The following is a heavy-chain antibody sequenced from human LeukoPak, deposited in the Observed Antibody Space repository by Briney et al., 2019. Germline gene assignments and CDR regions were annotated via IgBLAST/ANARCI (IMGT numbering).Heavy chain of an antibody. D-gene: IGHD2-15*01. V-gene: IGHV3-33*01. J-gene: IGHJ4*01. CDR1: GFTFSSYG. CDR3: ARDSYGSGGVDY. Sequence: PGGSLRLSCAASGFTFSSYGMHWVRQAPGKGLEWVAVIWYDGSNKYYADSVKGRFTISRDNSKNTLYLQMNSLRAEDTAVYYCARDSYGSGGVDYWGHGTLVTVSS. CDR2: IWYDGSNK.